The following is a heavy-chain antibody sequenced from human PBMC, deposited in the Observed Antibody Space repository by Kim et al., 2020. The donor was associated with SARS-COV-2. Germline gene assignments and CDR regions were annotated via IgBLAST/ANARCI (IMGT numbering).Heavy chain of an antibody. Sequence: PSLKSRVTISVDTSKNQCSLKLGSVTAADTAVYYCARAREADSSGYHFDYWGQGTLVTVSS. J-gene: IGHJ4*02. D-gene: IGHD3-22*01. CDR3: ARAREADSSGYHFDY. V-gene: IGHV4-31*02.